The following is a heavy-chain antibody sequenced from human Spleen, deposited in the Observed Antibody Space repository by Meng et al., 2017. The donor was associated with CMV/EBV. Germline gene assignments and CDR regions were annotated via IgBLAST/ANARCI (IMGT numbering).Heavy chain of an antibody. CDR3: ARDRDVYQVPGVNVFNI. CDR2: ISSSANYI. D-gene: IGHD5-24*01. CDR1: GFAFSAYT. J-gene: IGHJ3*02. Sequence: GESLKISCAASGFAFSAYTMHWVRQAPGKGLEWVSSISSSANYIYYADSMKGRFTVSRDNAKNSLYLQMNSLGAEDTAVYFCARDRDVYQVPGVNVFNICGQGTVVT. V-gene: IGHV3-21*01.